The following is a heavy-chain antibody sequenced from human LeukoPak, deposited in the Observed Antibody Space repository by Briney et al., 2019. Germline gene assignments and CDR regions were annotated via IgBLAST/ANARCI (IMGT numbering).Heavy chain of an antibody. V-gene: IGHV4-39*07. CDR1: GGSISSSSYY. CDR2: IYYSGST. CDR3: ARGGYFYGSGTHLV. J-gene: IGHJ4*02. Sequence: SETLSLTCTVSGGSISSSSYYWGWIRQPPGKGLEWIGSIYYSGSTYYNPSLKSRVTISVDTSKNQFSLKLTSVTAADTAVYYCARGGYFYGSGTHLVWGQGTLVTVSS. D-gene: IGHD3-10*01.